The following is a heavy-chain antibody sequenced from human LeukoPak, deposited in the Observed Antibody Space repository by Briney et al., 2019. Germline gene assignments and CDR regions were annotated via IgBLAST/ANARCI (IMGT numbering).Heavy chain of an antibody. CDR2: IYYSGST. CDR1: GGSISSYY. V-gene: IGHV4-59*01. J-gene: IGHJ4*02. CDR3: ARVQYYYDSSGYLLPGYFDY. D-gene: IGHD3-22*01. Sequence: SETLSLTCTVSGGSISSYYWSWIRQPPGKGLEWIGYIYYSGSTNCNPSLKSRVTISVDTSKNQFSLKLSSVTAADTAVYYCARVQYYYDSSGYLLPGYFDYWGQGTLVTVSS.